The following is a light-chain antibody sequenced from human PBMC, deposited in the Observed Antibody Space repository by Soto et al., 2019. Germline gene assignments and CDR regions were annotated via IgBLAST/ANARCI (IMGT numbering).Light chain of an antibody. V-gene: IGKV3-11*01. CDR2: DAS. Sequence: EIVLTQSPATLSLSPGERDTLSCRASQSVSSYLAWYQQKPGQAPRLPIYDASNRATGIPDRFSGSGSGTDFTLTISSLEPEDFAVYYCQQRSNWPALTVGGGTKVEIK. CDR1: QSVSSY. J-gene: IGKJ4*01. CDR3: QQRSNWPALT.